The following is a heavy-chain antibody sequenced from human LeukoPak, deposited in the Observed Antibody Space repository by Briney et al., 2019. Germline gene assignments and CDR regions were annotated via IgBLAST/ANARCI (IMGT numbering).Heavy chain of an antibody. CDR3: ARHRYYDILTGYSTYNWFDP. CDR2: INHSGST. V-gene: IGHV4-34*01. CDR1: GGSFSGYY. D-gene: IGHD3-9*01. J-gene: IGHJ5*02. Sequence: PSETLSLTCAVYGGSFSGYYWSWIRQPPGKGLEWIGEINHSGSTNYNPSLKSRVTISVDTSKNQFSLKLSSVTAADTAVYYCARHRYYDILTGYSTYNWFDPWGQGTLVTVSS.